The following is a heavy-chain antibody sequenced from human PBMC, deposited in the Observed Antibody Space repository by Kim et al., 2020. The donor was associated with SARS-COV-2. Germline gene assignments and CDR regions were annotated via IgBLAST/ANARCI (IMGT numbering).Heavy chain of an antibody. Sequence: GGSLRLSCAASGFTFSSYAMHWVRQAPGKGLEWVAVISYDGSNKYYADSVKGRFTISRDNSKNTLYLQMNSLRAEDTAVYYCASEGMDVWGQGTTATVS. V-gene: IGHV3-30-3*01. CDR2: ISYDGSNK. CDR3: ASEGMDV. CDR1: GFTFSSYA. J-gene: IGHJ6*02.